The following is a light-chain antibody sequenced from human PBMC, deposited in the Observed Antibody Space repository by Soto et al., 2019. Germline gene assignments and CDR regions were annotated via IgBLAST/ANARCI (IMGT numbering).Light chain of an antibody. CDR3: QQYNNWWT. J-gene: IGKJ1*01. Sequence: EIVMTQSPATLSVSLGERATLSCRASQSVSTKLAWYQQKPGQAPRLLIYGASTRATGIPARFSGSGSGTEFTLTISSLQSEDSAVYYCQQYNNWWTFGQGTKVDIK. V-gene: IGKV3-15*01. CDR2: GAS. CDR1: QSVSTK.